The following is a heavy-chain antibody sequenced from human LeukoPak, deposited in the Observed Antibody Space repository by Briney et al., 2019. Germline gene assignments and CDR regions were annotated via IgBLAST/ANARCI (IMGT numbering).Heavy chain of an antibody. CDR2: ISGSGEST. J-gene: IGHJ4*02. Sequence: GSLRLSCAASGFTFSSFAMSWVRQAPGKGLEWVPSISGSGESTYYADYVKGRFTVSRDNSKNTVNLQLNSLRAEDTAVYYCAKDAIGQYRPYYFDCWGQGTLVTVSS. CDR3: AKDAIGQYRPYYFDC. V-gene: IGHV3-23*01. CDR1: GFTFSSFA. D-gene: IGHD3-16*02.